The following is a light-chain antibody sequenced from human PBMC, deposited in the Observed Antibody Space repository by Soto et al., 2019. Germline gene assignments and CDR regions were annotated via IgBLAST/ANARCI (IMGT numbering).Light chain of an antibody. CDR3: QQYNNWPWT. V-gene: IGKV1-5*01. CDR2: DAS. CDR1: QDIDTF. J-gene: IGKJ1*01. Sequence: IQMTQSPSTLSASVGDRVTVTFRAGQDIDTFLGWYQQKPGKAPKRLIYDASGLESGVPSRFSGSGSGTEFTLTISSLQSEDFAVYYCQQYNNWPWTFGQGTKV.